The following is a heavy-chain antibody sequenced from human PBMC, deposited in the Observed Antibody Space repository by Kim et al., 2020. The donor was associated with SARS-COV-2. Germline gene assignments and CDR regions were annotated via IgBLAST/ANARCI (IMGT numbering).Heavy chain of an antibody. D-gene: IGHD4-17*01. V-gene: IGHV2-26*01. CDR3: ARIEIDYGDSKFDY. J-gene: IGHJ4*02. Sequence: TALKSRLTITKDTSKSQVVLTMTNMDPVDTATYYCARIEIDYGDSKFDYWGQGTLVTVSS.